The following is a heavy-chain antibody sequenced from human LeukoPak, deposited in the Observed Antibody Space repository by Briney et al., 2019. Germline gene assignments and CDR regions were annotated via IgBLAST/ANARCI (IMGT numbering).Heavy chain of an antibody. J-gene: IGHJ6*02. D-gene: IGHD1-20*01. CDR2: IGSSGGGI. Sequence: PGRSLRLSCAASGFTFSTYTMYWVRHPPGKRLEWVSIIGSSGGGIHYADSVKGRFTISRDNSKNTLYLQMNSLRAEDTALYYCARGKPVTGTPDYYSYGMDVWGQGTMVTVSS. CDR1: GFTFSTYT. V-gene: IGHV3-23*01. CDR3: ARGKPVTGTPDYYSYGMDV.